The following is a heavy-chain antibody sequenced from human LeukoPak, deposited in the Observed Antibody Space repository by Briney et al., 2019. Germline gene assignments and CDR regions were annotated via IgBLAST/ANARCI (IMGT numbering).Heavy chain of an antibody. CDR2: ISYDGSDK. Sequence: PGGSLRLSCAASGITFSSYAMHWVRQAPGKGLEWVAVISYDGSDKYYTDSVKGRFTISRDNSEDTVYLQMNNLRSDDTAVYFCAGGTYVWRYLDYWGQGTLVTVSS. D-gene: IGHD3-16*01. CDR1: GITFSSYA. CDR3: AGGTYVWRYLDY. J-gene: IGHJ4*02. V-gene: IGHV3-30-3*01.